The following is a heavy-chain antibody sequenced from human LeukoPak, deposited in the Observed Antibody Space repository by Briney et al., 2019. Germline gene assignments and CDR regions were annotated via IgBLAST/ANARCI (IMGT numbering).Heavy chain of an antibody. CDR3: ARDLGVIVHPSDY. CDR1: GFTFSSYE. CDR2: ISSIGGYI. J-gene: IGHJ4*02. Sequence: GGSLRLSCAASGFTFSSYEMNWVRQAPGQGLEWVSSISSIGGYIWYADSVKGRFTISRDNAKNSLYLQMNSLRAEDTAVYYCARDLGVIVHPSDYWGQGTLVTVSS. D-gene: IGHD3-16*02. V-gene: IGHV3-21*01.